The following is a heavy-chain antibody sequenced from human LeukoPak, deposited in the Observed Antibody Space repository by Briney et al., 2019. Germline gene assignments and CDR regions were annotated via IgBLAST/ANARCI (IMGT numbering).Heavy chain of an antibody. V-gene: IGHV4-34*01. CDR2: INHSGST. D-gene: IGHD2-2*01. CDR1: GGSFSGYY. J-gene: IGHJ5*02. Sequence: SETLSLTCAVYGGSFSGYYWSWIRQPPGKGLEWIGEINHSGSTNYNPSLKSRVTISVDTSKNQFSLKLSSVTAADTAVYYCAREPCSSTSCAEAAWGQGTLVTVSP. CDR3: AREPCSSTSCAEAA.